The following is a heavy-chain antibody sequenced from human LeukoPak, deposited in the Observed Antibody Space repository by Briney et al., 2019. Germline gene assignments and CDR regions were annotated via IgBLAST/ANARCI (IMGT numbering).Heavy chain of an antibody. CDR1: GGSISSYY. Sequence: SETLSLTCTVSGGSISSYYWSWIRQPPGKGLEWIGYIYASGSTRYNPSLNSRLTISVDTSKNQFSLKLSSVTAADTAVYYCARHGRVGGRSLDPYYFDYWGQGTLVTVSS. D-gene: IGHD1-26*01. V-gene: IGHV4-4*09. CDR3: ARHGRVGGRSLDPYYFDY. J-gene: IGHJ4*02. CDR2: IYASGST.